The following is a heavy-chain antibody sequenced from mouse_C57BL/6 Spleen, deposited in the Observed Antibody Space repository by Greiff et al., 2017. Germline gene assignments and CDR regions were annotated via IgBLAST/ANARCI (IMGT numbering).Heavy chain of an antibody. D-gene: IGHD1-1*01. CDR3: ARMTTGEELGFAY. J-gene: IGHJ3*01. CDR1: GYTFTSYW. CDR2: IDPSDSYT. V-gene: IGHV1-69*01. Sequence: VQLQQPGAELVMPGASVKLSCKASGYTFTSYWMHWVKQRPGQGLEWIGEIDPSDSYTNYNQKFKGKSTLTVDKSSSTAYMQLSSLTSEDSAVYDGARMTTGEELGFAYWGQGTLVTVSA.